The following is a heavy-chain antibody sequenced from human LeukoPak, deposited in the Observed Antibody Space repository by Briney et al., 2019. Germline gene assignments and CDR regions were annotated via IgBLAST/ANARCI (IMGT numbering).Heavy chain of an antibody. CDR2: IYYSGST. Sequence: KPSETLSLTCTVSGGSISSSSYYWGWIRQPPGKGLEWIGSIYYSGSTYYNPSLKSRVTISVDTSKNQFSLKLSSVTAADTAVYYCARFSRGFLKTSFDYWGQGTLVTVSS. D-gene: IGHD3-3*01. J-gene: IGHJ4*02. CDR1: GGSISSSSYY. V-gene: IGHV4-39*01. CDR3: ARFSRGFLKTSFDY.